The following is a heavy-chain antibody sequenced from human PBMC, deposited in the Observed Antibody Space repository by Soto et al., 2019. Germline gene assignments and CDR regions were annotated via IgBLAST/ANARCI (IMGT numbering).Heavy chain of an antibody. CDR2: IIPILGIA. J-gene: IGHJ3*02. Sequence: QVQLVQSGAEVKKPGSSVKVSCKASGGTFSSYTISWVRQAPGQGLEWMGRIIPILGIANYAQKFKGRVTITADKSTSPAYMELSNLRSEDTAVYYCARDLEDIVVVVAATPRSYDAFDIWGQGTMVTVSS. CDR3: ARDLEDIVVVVAATPRSYDAFDI. V-gene: IGHV1-69*08. CDR1: GGTFSSYT. D-gene: IGHD2-15*01.